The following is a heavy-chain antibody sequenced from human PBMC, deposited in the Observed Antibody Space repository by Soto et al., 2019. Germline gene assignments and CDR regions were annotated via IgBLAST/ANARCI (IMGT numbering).Heavy chain of an antibody. J-gene: IGHJ4*02. Sequence: QVQLVQSGAEVKKPGASVKVSCKASGYTFTSYGISWVRQAPGQGLEWMGWISAYKGNTNYAQKPQGRVPMTTDKSPSTAYMELRGLRYDDTAVYYCARSLVAAAGLDDYWGQGTLVTVSS. D-gene: IGHD6-13*01. V-gene: IGHV1-18*01. CDR2: ISAYKGNT. CDR1: GYTFTSYG. CDR3: ARSLVAAAGLDDY.